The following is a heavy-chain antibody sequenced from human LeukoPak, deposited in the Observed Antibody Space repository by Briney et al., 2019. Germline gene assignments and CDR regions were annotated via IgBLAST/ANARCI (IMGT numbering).Heavy chain of an antibody. CDR2: IWYDGSNK. CDR3: ARGAYSSSWAYYYYGMDV. V-gene: IGHV3-33*01. J-gene: IGHJ6*02. Sequence: GGSLRLSCAASGFTFGSYGMHWVRQAPGKGLEWVAVIWYDGSNKYYADSVKGRFTISRDNSKNTLYLQMNSLRAEDTAVYYCARGAYSSSWAYYYYGMDVWGQGTTVTVSS. D-gene: IGHD6-13*01. CDR1: GFTFGSYG.